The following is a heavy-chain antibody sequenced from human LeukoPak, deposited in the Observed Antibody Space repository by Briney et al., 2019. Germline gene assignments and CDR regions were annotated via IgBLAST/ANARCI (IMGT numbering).Heavy chain of an antibody. Sequence: SETLSLTCTVSGGSISSGSYYWGWIRQPAGKGLEWIGRIYTSGSTNYNPSLKSRVTISVDTSKNQFSLKLSSVTAADTAVYYCARQPTDYDSSWGGPDAFDIWGQGTMVTVSS. V-gene: IGHV4-61*02. CDR3: ARQPTDYDSSWGGPDAFDI. J-gene: IGHJ3*02. D-gene: IGHD3-22*01. CDR2: IYTSGST. CDR1: GGSISSGSYY.